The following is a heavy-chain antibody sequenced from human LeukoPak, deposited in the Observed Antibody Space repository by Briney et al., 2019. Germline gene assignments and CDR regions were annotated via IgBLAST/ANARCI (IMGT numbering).Heavy chain of an antibody. V-gene: IGHV4-34*01. J-gene: IGHJ3*02. CDR2: INHSGST. Sequence: SETLSLTCAVYGGSFSGYYWSWIRQPPGKGLEWIGEINHSGSTYYNPSLKSRVTISVDTSKNQFSLKLSSVTAADTAVYYCARGRRDAFDIWGQGTMVTVSS. CDR1: GGSFSGYY. CDR3: ARGRRDAFDI.